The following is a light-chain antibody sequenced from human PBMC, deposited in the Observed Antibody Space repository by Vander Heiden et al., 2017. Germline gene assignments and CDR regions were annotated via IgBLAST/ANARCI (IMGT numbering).Light chain of an antibody. J-gene: IGLJ2*01. CDR2: DNI. CDR1: TSTLGAGYD. V-gene: IGLV1-40*01. Sequence: QSVLTQPPSVSGAPCQRVTLSCTGSTSTLGAGYDVHWYQQLPGTAPKLLIYDNINRPSGVPDRFSGSKSGTSASLAITGLQAEDEADYYGQSYDSSLGGHVVFGGGTKLTVL. CDR3: QSYDSSLGGHVV.